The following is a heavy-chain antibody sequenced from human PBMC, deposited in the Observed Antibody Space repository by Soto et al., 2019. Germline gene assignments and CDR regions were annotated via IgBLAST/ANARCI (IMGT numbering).Heavy chain of an antibody. J-gene: IGHJ4*02. CDR3: AKSKYGSGSYYNMNY. CDR1: GGTFSSYA. CDR2: IIPIFGTA. V-gene: IGHV1-69*13. D-gene: IGHD3-10*01. Sequence: ASVKVSCKASGGTFSSYAISWVRQAPGQGLEWMGGIIPIFGTANYAQKFQGRVTITADESTSTAYMELSSLRSEDTAVYYCAKSKYGSGSYYNMNYWGQGTLVTVSS.